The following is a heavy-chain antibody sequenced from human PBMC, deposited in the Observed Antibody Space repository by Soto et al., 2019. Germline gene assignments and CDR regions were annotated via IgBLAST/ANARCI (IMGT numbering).Heavy chain of an antibody. CDR1: GFTVSSNY. Sequence: GGSLRLSCAASGFTVSSNYMSWVRQAPGKGLEWVSVIYSGGSTYYADSVKGRFTISRDNSKNTLYLQMNSLRAEDTAVYYCAREDPGSGWGPYWGQGTLVTVSS. CDR3: AREDPGSGWGPY. J-gene: IGHJ4*02. CDR2: IYSGGST. V-gene: IGHV3-53*01. D-gene: IGHD6-19*01.